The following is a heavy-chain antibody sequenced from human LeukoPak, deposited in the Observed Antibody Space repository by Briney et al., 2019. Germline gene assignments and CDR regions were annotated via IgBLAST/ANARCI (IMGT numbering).Heavy chain of an antibody. Sequence: GGSLRLSCEASGFAFSSYWMSWVRQAPGKGLEWVANIKQDGSEEYYVDSVKGRFTISRDNAKNSLYLQMKSLRAEDTAVYYCARDPYYYDSSGYSPWGQGTLVTVSS. CDR3: ARDPYYYDSSGYSP. V-gene: IGHV3-7*03. CDR1: GFAFSSYW. J-gene: IGHJ4*02. D-gene: IGHD3-22*01. CDR2: IKQDGSEE.